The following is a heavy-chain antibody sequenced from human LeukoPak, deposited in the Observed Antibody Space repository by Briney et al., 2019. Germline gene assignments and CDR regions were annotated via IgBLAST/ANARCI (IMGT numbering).Heavy chain of an antibody. Sequence: ASVKVSCKASGYTFTSYYMHWVRQAPGQGLEWMGIINPSGGSTSYAQKFQGRVTMTRDTSTSTVYMELSSLRSEDTAVYYCAKDVGYCSTAVSCTPEYFQHWGQGTLVTVSS. CDR2: INPSGGST. D-gene: IGHD2-2*03. CDR3: AKDVGYCSTAVSCTPEYFQH. CDR1: GYTFTSYY. V-gene: IGHV1-46*01. J-gene: IGHJ1*01.